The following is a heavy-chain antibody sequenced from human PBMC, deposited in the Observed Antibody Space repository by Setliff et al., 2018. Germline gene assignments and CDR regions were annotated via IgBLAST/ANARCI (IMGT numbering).Heavy chain of an antibody. V-gene: IGHV4-39*02. CDR1: GGSISSSSYY. D-gene: IGHD6-13*01. CDR2: IYYSGST. Sequence: PSETLSLTCTVSGGSISSSSYYWGWIRQPPGKGLEWIGSIYYSGSTYYNPSLKSRVTISVDTSKNQFSLKLSSVTAADTAVYYCARDWAAAAGTAVGDGLDYWGQGTLVTVSS. J-gene: IGHJ4*02. CDR3: ARDWAAAAGTAVGDGLDY.